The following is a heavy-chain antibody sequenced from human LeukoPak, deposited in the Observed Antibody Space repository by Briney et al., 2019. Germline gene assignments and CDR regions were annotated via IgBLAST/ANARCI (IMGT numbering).Heavy chain of an antibody. D-gene: IGHD6-13*01. V-gene: IGHV3-23*01. CDR1: GFTFSSYA. CDR3: AKVGTAAATNRYYYYYGMDV. CDR2: ISGSGGST. Sequence: PGGSLRLSCAASGFTFSSYAMSWVRQAPGKGLEWVSAISGSGGSTYYADSVKGRFTISRGNSKNTLYLQMNSLRAEDTAVYYCAKVGTAAATNRYYYYYGMDVWGQGTTVTVSS. J-gene: IGHJ6*02.